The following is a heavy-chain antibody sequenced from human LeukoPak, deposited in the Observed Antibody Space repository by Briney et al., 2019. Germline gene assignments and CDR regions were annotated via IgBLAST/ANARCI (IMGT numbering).Heavy chain of an antibody. CDR1: GGSISSGSYY. J-gene: IGHJ6*03. Sequence: PSETLSLTCTVSGGSISSGSYYWSWIRQPAGKGLERVVRIYTSGSTNYNPSLKSRVTISVDTSKNQFSLKLSSVTAADTAVYYCARESGFWSGYYGGYYYYYYMDVWGKGTTVTVSS. D-gene: IGHD3-3*01. V-gene: IGHV4-61*02. CDR2: IYTSGST. CDR3: ARESGFWSGYYGGYYYYYYMDV.